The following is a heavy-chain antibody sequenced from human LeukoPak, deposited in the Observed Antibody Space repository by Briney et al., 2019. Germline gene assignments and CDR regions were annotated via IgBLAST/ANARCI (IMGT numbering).Heavy chain of an antibody. J-gene: IGHJ4*02. CDR2: IYYSGST. CDR1: GGSIRSYY. V-gene: IGHV4-59*01. CDR3: ARDKGGWYFFDY. Sequence: SETLSLTCSVSGGSIRSYYWSWIRQPPGKGLEWIGYIYYSGSTNYNPSLKSRVTISVDTSKNQFSLKLSSVTAADTAVYYCARDKGGWYFFDYWGQGTLVTVSS. D-gene: IGHD6-19*01.